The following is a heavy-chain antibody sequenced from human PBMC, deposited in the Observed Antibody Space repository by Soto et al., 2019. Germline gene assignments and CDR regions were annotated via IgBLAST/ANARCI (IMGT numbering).Heavy chain of an antibody. CDR3: ARWSDFWSGYPDL. CDR2: VNPNSGNT. CDR1: GYTFTSYD. Sequence: GASVKVSCKASGYTFTSYDINWVRQATGQGLEWMGWVNPNSGNTGYAQKFQGRVTMTRNTSISTAYMELSSLRSEDTAVYYCARWSDFWSGYPDLWGQGTLVTVSS. V-gene: IGHV1-8*01. J-gene: IGHJ5*02. D-gene: IGHD3-3*01.